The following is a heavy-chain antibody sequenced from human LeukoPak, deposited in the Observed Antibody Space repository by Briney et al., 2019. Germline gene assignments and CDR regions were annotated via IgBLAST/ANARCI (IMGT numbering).Heavy chain of an antibody. CDR2: ISHDGGNK. V-gene: IGHV3-30*04. CDR1: GFIFSSSV. CDR3: ARYDSSGYYYFSPDY. Sequence: GGSLRLSCAASGFIFSSSVKHWVRQAPGKGLEWVAVISHDGGNKYYADSAKGRFTISRDNSKNTLYLQMNSLRAEDTAVYYCARYDSSGYYYFSPDYWGQGTLVTVSS. J-gene: IGHJ4*02. D-gene: IGHD3-22*01.